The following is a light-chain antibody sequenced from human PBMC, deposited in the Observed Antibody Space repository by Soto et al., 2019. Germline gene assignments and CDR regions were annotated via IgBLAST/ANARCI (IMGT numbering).Light chain of an antibody. Sequence: QSVLTQPPSVSGAPGQRVTISCTGSRSNIGAGYDVHWYQQLPGTAPKLLIDGNSNRPSGVPDRFSGSKSGTSASLAITGLQAEDEADDYCPSYAISLSGVVFGGGTKVTVL. V-gene: IGLV1-40*01. CDR1: RSNIGAGYD. CDR2: GNS. CDR3: PSYAISLSGVV. J-gene: IGLJ2*01.